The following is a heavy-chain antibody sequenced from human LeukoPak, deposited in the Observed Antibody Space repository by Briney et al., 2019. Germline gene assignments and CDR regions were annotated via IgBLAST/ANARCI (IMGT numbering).Heavy chain of an antibody. CDR3: AKDDAWLRFGE. D-gene: IGHD3-10*01. J-gene: IGHJ4*02. Sequence: GGSLRLSCAASGFTSSNYAMRWVRQAPGKGLEWVSGISGSGDTTYYADSVKGRFTISRDNSKNMLYLEVISLTADDTAVYYCAKDDAWLRFGEWSQGTLVTVSS. V-gene: IGHV3-23*01. CDR1: GFTSSNYA. CDR2: ISGSGDTT.